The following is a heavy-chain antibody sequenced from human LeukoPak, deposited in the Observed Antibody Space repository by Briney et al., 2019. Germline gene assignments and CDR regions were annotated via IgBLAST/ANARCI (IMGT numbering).Heavy chain of an antibody. Sequence: SETLSLTCTVSGGSISSYYWTWFRQPPGKGLEWIGEFNHSWGAKYNPSLKSRVTISVDTSNNHLSLNLNSVTAADTAVYYCAASLWFGIYPDYWGQGSLVTVSS. CDR2: FNHSWGA. V-gene: IGHV4-34*01. CDR1: GGSISSYY. D-gene: IGHD3-10*01. J-gene: IGHJ4*02. CDR3: AASLWFGIYPDY.